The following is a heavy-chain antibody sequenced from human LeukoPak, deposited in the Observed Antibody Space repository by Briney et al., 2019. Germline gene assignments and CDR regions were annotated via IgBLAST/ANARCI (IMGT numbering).Heavy chain of an antibody. V-gene: IGHV3-21*01. J-gene: IGHJ4*02. CDR2: ISSSSSYI. CDR3: ARDRLAARPALGY. D-gene: IGHD6-6*01. Sequence: GGSLRLSCAASGFTFSSYSMNWVRQAPGKGLEWVSSISSSSSYIYYADSVKGRFTISRDNAKNSLYLQMNSLRAEDTAVYYCARDRLAARPALGYWGQGTLVTVSS. CDR1: GFTFSSYS.